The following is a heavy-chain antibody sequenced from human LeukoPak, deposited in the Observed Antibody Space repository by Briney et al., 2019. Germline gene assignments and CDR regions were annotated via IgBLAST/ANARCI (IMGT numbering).Heavy chain of an antibody. V-gene: IGHV3-15*01. Sequence: PGGSLRLSCTASGLTFSSAWMSWVRQAPGKGLEWIGHIRGKADGGTPDYAAPVKGKLTISRDDSKSTLFLQMDSLQIEDTAVYYCTTARRASSSLDYWGQGTLVTVSS. J-gene: IGHJ4*02. CDR2: IRGKADGGTP. CDR1: GLTFSSAW. D-gene: IGHD5-24*01. CDR3: TTARRASSSLDY.